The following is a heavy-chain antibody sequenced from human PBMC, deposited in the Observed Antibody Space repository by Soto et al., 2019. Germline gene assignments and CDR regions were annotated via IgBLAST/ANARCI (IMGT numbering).Heavy chain of an antibody. V-gene: IGHV4-61*01. CDR2: IYYSGST. CDR1: GGSVSSGSYY. J-gene: IGHJ4*02. Sequence: SETLSLTCTVSGGSVSSGSYYWSWIRQPPGKGLEWIGYIYYSGSTNYNPSPKSRVTISVDTSKNQFSLKLSSVTAADTAVYYCASWNWEDYYFDYWGQGTLVTVSS. CDR3: ASWNWEDYYFDY. D-gene: IGHD1-7*01.